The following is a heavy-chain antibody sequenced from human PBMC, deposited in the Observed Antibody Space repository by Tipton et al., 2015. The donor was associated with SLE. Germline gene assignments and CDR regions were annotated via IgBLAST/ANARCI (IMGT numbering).Heavy chain of an antibody. CDR1: GGSLSSHY. D-gene: IGHD2-21*01. J-gene: IGHJ3*02. Sequence: LRLSCTVSGGSLSSHYWGWIRQPPGKGLEWIGSIYHSGSTYYNPSLKSRVTISVDTSKNQFSLKLSSVTAAGTAVYYCASLAYCGGDCLSDAFDIWGQGTMVTVSS. V-gene: IGHV4-38-2*02. CDR2: IYHSGST. CDR3: ASLAYCGGDCLSDAFDI.